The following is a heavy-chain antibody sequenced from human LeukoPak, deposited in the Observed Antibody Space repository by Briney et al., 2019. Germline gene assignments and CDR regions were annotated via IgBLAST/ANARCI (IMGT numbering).Heavy chain of an antibody. Sequence: ASVKVSCKASGYTFTGYYFHWVRQAPGQGLEWLGWINPNSGGTNYAQKFQGRVTMTWDASITTAYMELRGLRSDDTAVHYCACSSGTGTTRNYYYYMDVWGKGATVTVSS. CDR3: ACSSGTGTTRNYYYYMDV. J-gene: IGHJ6*03. CDR2: INPNSGGT. CDR1: GYTFTGYY. D-gene: IGHD1-7*01. V-gene: IGHV1-2*02.